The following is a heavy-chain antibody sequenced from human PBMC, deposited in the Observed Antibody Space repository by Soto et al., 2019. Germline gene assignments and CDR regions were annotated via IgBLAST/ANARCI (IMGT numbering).Heavy chain of an antibody. Sequence: QAQMVQSGAEVRKPGSSVKLSCKASEGTFNSYAIAWVRQAPAQGLEWMGGIIPYYNTLNYAQKFQDRVTITADDSTNTVYMELSSLRSDDTAVYFCASGASRWYPSVFDSWAQGTLVTVSS. V-gene: IGHV1-69*01. CDR2: IIPYYNTL. J-gene: IGHJ4*02. D-gene: IGHD6-13*01. CDR1: EGTFNSYA. CDR3: ASGASRWYPSVFDS.